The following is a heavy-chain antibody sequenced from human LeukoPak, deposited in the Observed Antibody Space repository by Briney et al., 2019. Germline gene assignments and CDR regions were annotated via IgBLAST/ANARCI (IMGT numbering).Heavy chain of an antibody. D-gene: IGHD6-13*01. CDR2: IKQDGSDK. CDR1: GFTFSSYW. J-gene: IGHJ4*02. V-gene: IGHV3-7*01. CDR3: ARMSGYSSNWYPRPYYFDY. Sequence: GGSLRLSCAASGFTFSSYWMSWVRQAPGKGLEWVANIKQDGSDKYYVDSVKGRFTISRDNAKNSLYLQMNSLRAEDTAVFFCARMSGYSSNWYPRPYYFDYWGQGTLVTVSS.